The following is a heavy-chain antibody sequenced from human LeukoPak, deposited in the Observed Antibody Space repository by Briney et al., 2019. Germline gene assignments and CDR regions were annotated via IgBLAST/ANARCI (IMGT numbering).Heavy chain of an antibody. CDR1: GASINSHY. J-gene: IGHJ4*02. Sequence: SETLSLTCTVSGASINSHYWSWIRQPAGKGLEWIGRTYISGSTNYNSSLQSRVTMSVDTSKNQFSLKLTSVTAADTAVYYCARALNPLPGTYYFDHWGQGTLVTVSS. CDR3: ARALNPLPGTYYFDH. CDR2: TYISGST. V-gene: IGHV4-4*07. D-gene: IGHD2-15*01.